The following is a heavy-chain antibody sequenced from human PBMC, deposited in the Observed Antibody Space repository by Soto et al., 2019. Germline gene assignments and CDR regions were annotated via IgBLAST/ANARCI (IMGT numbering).Heavy chain of an antibody. CDR1: GGSISSYY. D-gene: IGHD3-16*01. CDR2: IYYSGST. J-gene: IGHJ5*02. V-gene: IGHV4-59*01. Sequence: PSETLSLTCTVSGGSISSYYWSWIRQPPGKGLEWIGYIYYSGSTNYNPSLKSRVTISVDTSKNQFSMKLTSATAADTAVYYCARAPIDTYMIYWSDPWGQGTLVTVSA. CDR3: ARAPIDTYMIYWSDP.